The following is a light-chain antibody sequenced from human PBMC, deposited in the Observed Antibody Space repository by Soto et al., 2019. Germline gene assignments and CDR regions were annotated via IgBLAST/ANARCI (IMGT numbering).Light chain of an antibody. J-gene: IGKJ1*01. Sequence: DIQMTQSPSSLSASVGDSVTITCRASQSISNYLNWYQQKPGKAPKLLMYAASSLQSGVPSRFSCSGSGTDFTLTISSLQPEDFATYYCQQSYSTHRTFGQGTKVEIK. CDR2: AAS. CDR1: QSISNY. CDR3: QQSYSTHRT. V-gene: IGKV1-39*01.